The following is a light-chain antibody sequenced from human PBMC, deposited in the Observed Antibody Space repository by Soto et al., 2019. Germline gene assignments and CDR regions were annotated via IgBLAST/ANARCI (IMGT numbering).Light chain of an antibody. V-gene: IGLV1-44*01. Sequence: QSVLTQPPSASGTPGQRVTISCSGSSSNIGSNTVNWYQQLPGTAPKLLIYSNNQRPSGVPDRFSGSKSGTSASLAISGLQSEDEADYYCAAWVDCMNSYVFGTGTKVPV. CDR2: SNN. J-gene: IGLJ1*01. CDR1: SSNIGSNT. CDR3: AAWVDCMNSYV.